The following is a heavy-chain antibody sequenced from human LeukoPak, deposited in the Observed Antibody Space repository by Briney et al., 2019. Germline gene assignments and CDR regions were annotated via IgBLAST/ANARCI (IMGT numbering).Heavy chain of an antibody. J-gene: IGHJ4*02. V-gene: IGHV1-2*06. Sequence: ASVKVSCKASGYTFTGYYMHWVRQAPGQGLEWMGRINPNSGGTNYAQKFQGRVTMNRDTSISTAYMELSRLRSDDTAVYYCARGEYYYDSRFDYWGEGTLVTVSS. CDR3: ARGEYYYDSRFDY. CDR2: INPNSGGT. CDR1: GYTFTGYY. D-gene: IGHD3-22*01.